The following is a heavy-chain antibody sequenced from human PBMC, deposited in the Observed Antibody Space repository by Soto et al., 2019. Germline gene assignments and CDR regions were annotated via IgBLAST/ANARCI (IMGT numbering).Heavy chain of an antibody. D-gene: IGHD3-22*01. CDR1: GFIYRTYT. V-gene: IGHV3-23*01. Sequence: EVQLLESGGGLVQPGESLRLSCAASGFIYRTYTMNWVRQAPGKGLEWVSGISGDGDITYYADSVKGRFTISRDNSKTTLYLQMNSLRAEDTAVYYCVKDAFRVTLRGGPDWGKGTRVTVS. CDR3: VKDAFRVTLRGGPD. J-gene: IGHJ1*01. CDR2: ISGDGDIT.